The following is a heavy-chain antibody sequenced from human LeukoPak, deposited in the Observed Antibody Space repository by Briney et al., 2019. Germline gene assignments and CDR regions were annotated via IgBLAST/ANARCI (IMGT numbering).Heavy chain of an antibody. D-gene: IGHD3-22*01. J-gene: IGHJ6*03. CDR3: ARQNYYDSSGYYYYMDV. Sequence: SETLSLTCTVSGGSISSGDYYWSWIRQPPGKGLEWIGYIYYSGSTYYNPSLKSRVTISVDTSKNQFSLKLSSVTAADTAVYYCARQNYYDSSGYYYYMDVWGKRTTVTVSS. V-gene: IGHV4-30-4*08. CDR2: IYYSGST. CDR1: GGSISSGDYY.